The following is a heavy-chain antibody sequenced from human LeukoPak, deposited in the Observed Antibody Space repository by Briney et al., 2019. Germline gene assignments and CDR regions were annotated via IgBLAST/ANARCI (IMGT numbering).Heavy chain of an antibody. CDR2: IYYSGST. CDR1: GGSISSCDYY. D-gene: IGHD1-26*01. Sequence: SETLSLTCTVSGGSISSCDYYWSWIRQPPGKGLEWIGSIYYSGSTFYNPSLKSRVTISVDTSKNQFSLKLSSVTAADTAVYYCASQSGSYSDYWGQGTLVTVSS. J-gene: IGHJ4*02. V-gene: IGHV4-39*01. CDR3: ASQSGSYSDY.